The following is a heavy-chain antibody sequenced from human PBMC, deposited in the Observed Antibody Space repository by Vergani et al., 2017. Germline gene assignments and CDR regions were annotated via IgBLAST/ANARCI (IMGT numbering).Heavy chain of an antibody. D-gene: IGHD3-3*01. CDR3: AKPYSITIFGVVTAYYGMDV. CDR1: GFTFSSYG. V-gene: IGHV3-30*02. Sequence: QVQLVESGGGVVQPGGSLRLSCAASGFTFSSYGMHWVRQAPGKGLEWVAFIRYDGSNKYYADSVKGRFTISRDNSKNTLYLQMNSLRAEDTAVYYCAKPYSITIFGVVTAYYGMDVWGQGTTVTVSS. J-gene: IGHJ6*02. CDR2: IRYDGSNK.